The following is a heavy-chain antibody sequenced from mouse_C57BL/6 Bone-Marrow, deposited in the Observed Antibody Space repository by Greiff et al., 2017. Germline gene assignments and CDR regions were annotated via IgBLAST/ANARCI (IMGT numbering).Heavy chain of an antibody. V-gene: IGHV1-69*01. CDR1: GYTFTSYW. J-gene: IGHJ4*01. Sequence: VQLQQPGAELVMPGASVKLSCKASGYTFTSYWMHWVKQRPGQGLEWIGEIDPSDSYTNYNQQFKGKSTLTVDQSSSTAYMQLSSLTSEDSAVYYCARGGITMDYWGQGTSVTVSS. CDR2: IDPSDSYT. D-gene: IGHD2-4*01. CDR3: ARGGITMDY.